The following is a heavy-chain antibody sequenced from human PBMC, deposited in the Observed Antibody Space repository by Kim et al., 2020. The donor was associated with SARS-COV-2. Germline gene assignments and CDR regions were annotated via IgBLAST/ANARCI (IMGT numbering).Heavy chain of an antibody. V-gene: IGHV1-69*01. J-gene: IGHJ6*02. Sequence: KFQGRVTITADESTSTAYMELSSLRSEDTAVYYCARANITMVLDYYGMDVWGQGTTVTVSS. CDR3: ARANITMVLDYYGMDV. D-gene: IGHD3-10*01.